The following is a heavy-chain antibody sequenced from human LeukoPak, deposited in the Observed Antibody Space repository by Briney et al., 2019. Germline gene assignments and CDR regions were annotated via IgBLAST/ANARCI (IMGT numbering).Heavy chain of an antibody. D-gene: IGHD2/OR15-2a*01. CDR3: VRGGTYCDSTCKGAGY. J-gene: IGHJ1*01. Sequence: GGSLRLSCAASGFTFRSFSMNWVRQAPGKGLGWVSAIDSSTTRIYYANSVRGRFTISRDNAKNSLDLQMNSLRAEDTAVYYCVRGGTYCDSTCKGAGYWGQGTLVAVSS. CDR2: IDSSTTRI. V-gene: IGHV3-21*01. CDR1: GFTFRSFS.